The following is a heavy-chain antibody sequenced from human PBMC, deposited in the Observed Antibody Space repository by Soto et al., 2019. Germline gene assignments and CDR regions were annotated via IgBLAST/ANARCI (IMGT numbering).Heavy chain of an antibody. D-gene: IGHD6-19*01. CDR1: GGSISSGDYY. V-gene: IGHV4-30-4*01. CDR2: IYYSGST. CDR3: ARAKKGIAVAH. Sequence: PSETLSLTCTVSGGSISSGDYYWSWIRQPPGKGLEWIGYIYYSGSTYYNPSLKSRVTISVDTSKNQFSLELSSVTAADTAVYYCARAKKGIAVAHWGQGTLVTVSS. J-gene: IGHJ4*02.